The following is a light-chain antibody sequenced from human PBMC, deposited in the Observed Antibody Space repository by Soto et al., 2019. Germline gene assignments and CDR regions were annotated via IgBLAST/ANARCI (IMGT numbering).Light chain of an antibody. J-gene: IGLJ1*01. CDR1: SSNIGAGYD. CDR3: QSYDSSLSGHYV. Sequence: QSALTQPPPVSGAPGQRVTISCTGSSSNIGAGYDVHWYQKLPGTAPKLLIYGNSNRPSGVPDRFSGSKSGTSASLAITGLQAEDEADYYCQSYDSSLSGHYVFGTGTKLTVL. CDR2: GNS. V-gene: IGLV1-40*01.